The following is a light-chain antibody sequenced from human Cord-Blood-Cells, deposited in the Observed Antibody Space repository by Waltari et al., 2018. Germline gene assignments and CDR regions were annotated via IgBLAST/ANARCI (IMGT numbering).Light chain of an antibody. V-gene: IGKV3-20*01. CDR1: QSVSSSY. Sequence: EIVLTHSPGTLPLSPGERATLSCRASQSVSSSYLAWYQQKPVQAPRLLIYGASSRATGIPDRFSGSGSGTDFTLTISRLEPEDFAVYYCQQYGSSPRFTFGPGTKVDIK. CDR2: GAS. J-gene: IGKJ3*01. CDR3: QQYGSSPRFT.